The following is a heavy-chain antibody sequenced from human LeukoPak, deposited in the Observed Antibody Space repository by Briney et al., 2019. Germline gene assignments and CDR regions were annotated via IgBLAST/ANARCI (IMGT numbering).Heavy chain of an antibody. D-gene: IGHD3-10*01. CDR1: GGSFSGYY. CDR3: ARVLTRAPPMVRGVRNWFDP. J-gene: IGHJ5*02. V-gene: IGHV4-34*01. Sequence: PSETPSLTCAVYGGSFSGYYWSWIRQPPGKGLEWIGEINHSGSTNYNPSLKSRVTISVDTSKNQFSLKLSSVTAADTAVYYCARVLTRAPPMVRGVRNWFDPWGQGTLVTVSS. CDR2: INHSGST.